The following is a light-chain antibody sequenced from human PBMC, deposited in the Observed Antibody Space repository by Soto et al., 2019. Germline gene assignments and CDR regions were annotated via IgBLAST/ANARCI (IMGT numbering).Light chain of an antibody. V-gene: IGKV1-9*01. CDR3: QQLNSYPIT. J-gene: IGKJ5*01. CDR1: QSISTY. Sequence: DIQLTQSPSPLSASVGDRVAITCLASQSISTYLNWYQQKPGKAPKVLIYAASNLQSGVPPRFSGSGSGTEFSLTIRALQPEDFATYYCQQLNSYPITFGQGTRLEI. CDR2: AAS.